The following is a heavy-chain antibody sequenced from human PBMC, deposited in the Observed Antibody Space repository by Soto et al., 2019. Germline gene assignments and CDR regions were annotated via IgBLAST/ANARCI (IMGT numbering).Heavy chain of an antibody. V-gene: IGHV1-69*13. CDR2: IILPFGTP. D-gene: IGHD4-17*01. J-gene: IGHJ4*02. CDR3: ARGPDYEGYFDY. CDR1: VGSFSNYA. Sequence: SGTVSCKASVGSFSNYAISWVRQAPGQGFEWMGVIILPFGTPSYAQTFQGRVTITADESMTTAYMELSGLRSEDTAVYYCARGPDYEGYFDYWGRGTLVTVSS.